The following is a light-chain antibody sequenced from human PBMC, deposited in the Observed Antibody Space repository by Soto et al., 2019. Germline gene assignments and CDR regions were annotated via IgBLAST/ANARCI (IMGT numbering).Light chain of an antibody. CDR1: QSVRSRY. CDR3: QQYGGA. V-gene: IGKV3-20*01. Sequence: EIVLTQSPGTLSLSPGERATLSCSAIQSVRSRYLAWYQQKPGQAPRPIIYGASSRATGIPDRFSGSGSGTDFTLTISRLEAEDFAVYYCQQYGGAFGQGTKVDIK. J-gene: IGKJ1*01. CDR2: GAS.